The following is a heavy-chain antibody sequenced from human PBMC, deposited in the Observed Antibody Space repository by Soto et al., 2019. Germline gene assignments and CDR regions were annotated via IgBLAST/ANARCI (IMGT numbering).Heavy chain of an antibody. CDR1: GFTFSSYG. D-gene: IGHD2-21*01. V-gene: IGHV3-33*01. CDR3: ARDHSRGKYYFDY. CDR2: IWYDGSNK. Sequence: GGSLRLSCAASGFTFSSYGMHWVRQAPGKGLEWVAVIWYDGSNKYYADSVKGRFTISRDNSKNTLYLQMNSLRAEDTAVYYCARDHSRGKYYFDYWGQGTLVTVSS. J-gene: IGHJ4*02.